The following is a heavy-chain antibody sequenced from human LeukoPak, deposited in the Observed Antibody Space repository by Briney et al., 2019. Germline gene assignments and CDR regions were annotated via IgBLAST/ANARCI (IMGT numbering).Heavy chain of an antibody. J-gene: IGHJ4*02. Sequence: PGGSLRLSCAASGFTFSSYGMHWVRQAPGKGLEWVAVISHDGSNKYYADSVKGRFTISRDNSKNTLYLQMNSLRAEDTAVYYCAKDPLPPVNWGQGTLVTVSS. D-gene: IGHD4-11*01. V-gene: IGHV3-30*18. CDR1: GFTFSSYG. CDR3: AKDPLPPVN. CDR2: ISHDGSNK.